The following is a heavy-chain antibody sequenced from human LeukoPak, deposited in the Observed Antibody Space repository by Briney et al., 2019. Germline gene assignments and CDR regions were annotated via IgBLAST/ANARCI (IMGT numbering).Heavy chain of an antibody. Sequence: GGSLRLSCAASGFIFSSYAMSWVRQAPGQGLEWVSAISGSGGSTYYADSVKGRFTISRDNSRNTLYLQMNSLRAEDTAVYYCAKEVGYDSSGYDDYWGQGTLVTVSS. J-gene: IGHJ4*02. D-gene: IGHD3-22*01. V-gene: IGHV3-23*01. CDR3: AKEVGYDSSGYDDY. CDR2: ISGSGGST. CDR1: GFIFSSYA.